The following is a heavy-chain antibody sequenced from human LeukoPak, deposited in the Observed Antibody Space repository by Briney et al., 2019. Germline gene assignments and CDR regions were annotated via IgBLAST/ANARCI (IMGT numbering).Heavy chain of an antibody. Sequence: GASVKVSCKASGGTFSSYTISWVRQAPGQGLEWMGRIIPILGIANYAQKFQGRVTITADKSTSTAYMELSSLRSEDTAVYYCARVLTFSGWFEDYWGQGTLVTVSS. CDR1: GGTFSSYT. V-gene: IGHV1-69*02. CDR3: ARVLTFSGWFEDY. D-gene: IGHD6-19*01. CDR2: IIPILGIA. J-gene: IGHJ4*02.